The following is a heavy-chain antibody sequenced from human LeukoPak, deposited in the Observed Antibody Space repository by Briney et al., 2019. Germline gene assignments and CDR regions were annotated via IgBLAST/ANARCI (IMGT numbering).Heavy chain of an antibody. CDR3: TSPRGTYYGSSGYYPIDY. CDR1: GFTFGDYA. V-gene: IGHV3-49*04. D-gene: IGHD3-22*01. J-gene: IGHJ4*02. CDR2: IRSKAYGGTT. Sequence: PGGSLRLSCTASGFTFGDYAMSWVRQAPGKGLEWVGFIRSKAYGGTTEYAASVKGRFTISRDDSKSIAYLQMNSLKTEDTAVYYCTSPRGTYYGSSGYYPIDYWGQGTLVTVSS.